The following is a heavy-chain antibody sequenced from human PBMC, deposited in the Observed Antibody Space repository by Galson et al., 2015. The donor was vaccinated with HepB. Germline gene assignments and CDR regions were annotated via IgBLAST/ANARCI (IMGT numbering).Heavy chain of an antibody. CDR3: ARDQADYYDSSGYWEVNDY. Sequence: SLRLSCAASGFTFSSYAMHWVRQAPGKGLEWVAVISYDGSNKYYADSVKGRFTISRDNSKNTLYLQMNSLRAEDTAVYYCARDQADYYDSSGYWEVNDYWGQGTLVTVSS. J-gene: IGHJ4*02. CDR1: GFTFSSYA. CDR2: ISYDGSNK. D-gene: IGHD3-22*01. V-gene: IGHV3-30*04.